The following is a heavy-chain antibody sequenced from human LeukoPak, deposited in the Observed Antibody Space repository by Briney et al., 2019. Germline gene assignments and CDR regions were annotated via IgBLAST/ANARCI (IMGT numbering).Heavy chain of an antibody. Sequence: ASVKVSCKASGYTFTSYDIHWVRQATGQGLEWMGRMNPNRGDTDYAQKFQGRVTMTRDTSTSTVYMELSSLRSEDTAVYYCARVGFSGSYHGGFDYWGQGTLVTVSS. J-gene: IGHJ4*02. D-gene: IGHD1-26*01. CDR3: ARVGFSGSYHGGFDY. CDR2: MNPNRGDT. V-gene: IGHV1-8*01. CDR1: GYTFTSYD.